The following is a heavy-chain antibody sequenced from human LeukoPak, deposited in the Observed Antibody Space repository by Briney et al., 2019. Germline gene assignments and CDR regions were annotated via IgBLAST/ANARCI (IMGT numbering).Heavy chain of an antibody. CDR3: TRASIYGHGNSYQGALDI. CDR2: TRYQPNSYPT. D-gene: IGHD2/OR15-2a*01. J-gene: IGHJ3*02. CDR1: GLILSAHY. Sequence: GRSLRLSCVASGLILSAHYVYWVRPAVGKGLEWVGRTRYQPNSYPTEYAASVKGKFTVSRDESRNSVLLQMNSLKTEDTAVYYCTRASIYGHGNSYQGALDIWGQGTMVTVSS. V-gene: IGHV3-72*01.